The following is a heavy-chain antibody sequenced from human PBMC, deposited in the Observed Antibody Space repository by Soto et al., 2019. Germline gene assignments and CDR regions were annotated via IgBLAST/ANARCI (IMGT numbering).Heavy chain of an antibody. Sequence: QVQVLQSGPEVKRPGASVTVSCKTSGYTFSTSGVSWVRQAPGRGLERVGWIRPDNGNRKSAQRIQGRVTLTTDTSATTAPVELRSLTSHDMAMYYCARDTESNRYNDWGQGTLVTVSS. CDR2: IRPDNGNR. D-gene: IGHD1-20*01. V-gene: IGHV1-18*03. CDR3: ARDTESNRYND. CDR1: GYTFSTSG. J-gene: IGHJ1*01.